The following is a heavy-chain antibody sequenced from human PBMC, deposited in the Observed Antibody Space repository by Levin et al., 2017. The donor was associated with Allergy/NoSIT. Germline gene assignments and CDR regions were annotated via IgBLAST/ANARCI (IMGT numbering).Heavy chain of an antibody. V-gene: IGHV3-30-3*01. CDR3: ARDLPPYSGSYHFEY. Sequence: GGSLRLSCTASGFSVSDYMMHWVRQAPGKGLEWVAVTSDDGANGYYADSVKGRFTISRDPSNNTLSLQMNSLRPEDTAVYYCARDLPPYSGSYHFEYWCHGTLVTVSS. J-gene: IGHJ4*01. D-gene: IGHD1-26*01. CDR1: GFSVSDYM. CDR2: TSDDGANG.